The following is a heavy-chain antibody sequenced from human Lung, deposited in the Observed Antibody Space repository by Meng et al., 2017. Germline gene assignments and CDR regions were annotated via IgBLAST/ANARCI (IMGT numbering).Heavy chain of an antibody. D-gene: IGHD2-15*01. V-gene: IGHV1-2*06. CDR2: VNPNNGGT. CDR1: GYTFTGSY. J-gene: IGHJ4*02. Sequence: QVQLVQSGAEVKKPGASVKVSCKASGYTFTGSYMRWVRQAPGQGLEWMGRVNPNNGGTNYAQKFQGRVTMTRDTSISTAYLELSRLTSDDTAVYYCASYCRGTSCATYWGQGSLVTVSS. CDR3: ASYCRGTSCATY.